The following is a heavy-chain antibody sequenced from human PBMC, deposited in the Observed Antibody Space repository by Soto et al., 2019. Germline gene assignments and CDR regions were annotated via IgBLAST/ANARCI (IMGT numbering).Heavy chain of an antibody. Sequence: EVQLVETGGGLIQPGGSLRLSCAASGFTVSSNYMSWVRQAPGKGLGGVSVIYSGGSTYYADSVKGRFTISRDNSKNTLYLQMNSLRAEDTAVYYCARSAGMTTVTTEYFQHWGQGTLVTVSS. CDR3: ARSAGMTTVTTEYFQH. J-gene: IGHJ1*01. D-gene: IGHD4-17*01. V-gene: IGHV3-53*02. CDR2: IYSGGST. CDR1: GFTVSSNY.